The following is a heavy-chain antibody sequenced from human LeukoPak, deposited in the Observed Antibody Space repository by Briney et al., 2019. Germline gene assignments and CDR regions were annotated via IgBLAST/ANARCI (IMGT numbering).Heavy chain of an antibody. V-gene: IGHV4-38-2*02. CDR2: IHHSGST. CDR1: GYSISSGYY. Sequence: SETLSLTCTVSGYSISSGYYWGWIRQPPGQGLEWIGEIHHSGSTNYNPSLKSPVTISVDTPNTPFSLNLSSVAAAHTAVYYCARGGHCSGGSCYRGFAPCGQGTLVTVSS. J-gene: IGHJ5*02. D-gene: IGHD2-15*01. CDR3: ARGGHCSGGSCYRGFAP.